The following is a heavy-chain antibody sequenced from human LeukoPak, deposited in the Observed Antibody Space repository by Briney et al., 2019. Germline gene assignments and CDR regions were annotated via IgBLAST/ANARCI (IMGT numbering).Heavy chain of an antibody. V-gene: IGHV3-64D*09. CDR3: VKDGTMTTSSGYFDL. CDR1: GFTFSSYA. Sequence: EGSLRLSCSASGFTFSSYAMHWVRQAPGKGLEYVSAISSNGGSTYYADSVKGRFTISRDNSKNTLYLQMSGLRAEDTAVYYCVKDGTMTTSSGYFDLWGRGTLVTVSS. D-gene: IGHD4-17*01. CDR2: ISSNGGST. J-gene: IGHJ2*01.